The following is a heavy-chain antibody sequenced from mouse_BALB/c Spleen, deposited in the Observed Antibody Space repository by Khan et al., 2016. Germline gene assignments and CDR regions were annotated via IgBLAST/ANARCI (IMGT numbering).Heavy chain of an antibody. Sequence: VQLQESGPGLVQPSQSLSITCTVSGFSLTSYGVHWVRQSPGKGLEWLGVIWSGGSTDYNAAFISRLSISKDNSKCQVFFKMNSLQANDTAIYYCARNWDYWGQGTTRTVSS. CDR1: GFSLTSYG. J-gene: IGHJ2*01. V-gene: IGHV2-2*02. CDR3: ARNWDY. CDR2: IWSGGST.